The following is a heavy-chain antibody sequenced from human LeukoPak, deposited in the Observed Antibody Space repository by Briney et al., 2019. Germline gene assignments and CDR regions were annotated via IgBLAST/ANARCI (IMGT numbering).Heavy chain of an antibody. Sequence: SVKVSCKASGGTFSSYAISWVRQAPGQGLEWMGRIIPIFGTANYAQKFQGRVTITTDESTSTAYMELSSLRSEDTAVYYCARDPDYYYYMDVWGKGTTVTVSS. CDR1: GGTFSSYA. V-gene: IGHV1-69*05. J-gene: IGHJ6*03. CDR3: ARDPDYYYYMDV. CDR2: IIPIFGTA.